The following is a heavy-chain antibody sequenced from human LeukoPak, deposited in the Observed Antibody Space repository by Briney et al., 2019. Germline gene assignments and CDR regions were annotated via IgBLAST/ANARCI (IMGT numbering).Heavy chain of an antibody. J-gene: IGHJ4*02. CDR3: ARWGIAACFDY. CDR2: ISYSGST. V-gene: IGHV4-59*12. CDR1: GGSISSDY. Sequence: SETLSLTCTVSGGSISSDYWSWIRQPPGKGLEWIGYISYSGSTNYNPSLKSRVTISIDTSKNQFSLKLSSVTAADTAVYYCARWGIAACFDYWGQGTLVTVSS. D-gene: IGHD6-13*01.